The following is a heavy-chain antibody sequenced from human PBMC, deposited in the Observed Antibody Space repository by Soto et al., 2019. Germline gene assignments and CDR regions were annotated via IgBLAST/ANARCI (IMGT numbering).Heavy chain of an antibody. CDR1: GGSISSYY. CDR3: ARVPTSGSYRFSY. Sequence: QVQLQESGPGLVKPSETLSLTCTVSGGSISSYYWSWIRQPPGKGLEWIGYIYYSGSTNYNPSLKSRVTISVETSKNQFSLKLSSVTAADTAVYYCARVPTSGSYRFSYWWQGTLVTVSS. D-gene: IGHD1-26*01. J-gene: IGHJ4*02. V-gene: IGHV4-59*01. CDR2: IYYSGST.